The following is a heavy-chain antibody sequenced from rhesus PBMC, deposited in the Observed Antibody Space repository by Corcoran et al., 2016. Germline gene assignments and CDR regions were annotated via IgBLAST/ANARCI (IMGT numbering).Heavy chain of an antibody. V-gene: IGHV1S2*01. J-gene: IGHJ5-1*01. CDR3: ARLMEVADV. Sequence: QVQLVQSGAEGKKPGSSVKVSCKASGYTFTDYYMHWVRQAPLQGLEWMGWINPYNGNKKYVQKFQGRVTMNRDTSTSTAYMELSSLRSEDTAVYYCARLMEVADVWGPGVLVTVSS. D-gene: IGHD2-33*01. CDR2: INPYNGNK. CDR1: GYTFTDYY.